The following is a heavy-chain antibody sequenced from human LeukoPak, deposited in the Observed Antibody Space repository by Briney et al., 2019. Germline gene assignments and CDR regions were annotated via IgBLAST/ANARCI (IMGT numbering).Heavy chain of an antibody. CDR1: GFTFGDYA. CDR2: INHSGST. CDR3: ARGRFHCGGDCTRVGFFDY. J-gene: IGHJ4*02. D-gene: IGHD2-21*02. V-gene: IGHV4-34*01. Sequence: LRLSCTASGFTFGDYAMSWFRQPPGKGLEWIGEINHSGSTNYNPSLKSRVTISVDTSKNQFSLKLSSVTAADTAVYYCARGRFHCGGDCTRVGFFDYWGQGTLVTVSS.